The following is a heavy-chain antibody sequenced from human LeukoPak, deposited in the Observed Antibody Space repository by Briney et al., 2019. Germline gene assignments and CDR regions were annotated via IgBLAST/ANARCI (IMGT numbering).Heavy chain of an antibody. J-gene: IGHJ4*02. CDR3: ARGEADSSGYEFFDY. CDR1: GYTFTSYA. CDR2: INAGNGNT. V-gene: IGHV1-3*01. Sequence: ASVKVSCKASGYTFTSYAMHWVRQAPGQRLEWMGWINAGNGNTKYSQKFQGRVTITRDTSASTAYMELSSLRSEDTAVYYCARGEADSSGYEFFDYWGQGTLVTVSS. D-gene: IGHD3-22*01.